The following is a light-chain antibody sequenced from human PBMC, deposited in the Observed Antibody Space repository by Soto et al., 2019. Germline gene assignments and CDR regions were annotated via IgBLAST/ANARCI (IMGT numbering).Light chain of an antibody. CDR2: LNSDGSH. J-gene: IGLJ3*02. V-gene: IGLV4-69*01. CDR3: QPWGTAFWV. CDR1: SGHSNNS. Sequence: QSVLTQSPAASASLGASVKLTCTLSSGHSNNSIAWQQHQPEKGPRYLMILNSDGSHTKGDGIPDRFSGASSGAERYLTISILQSEDEADYCWQPWGTAFWVFGGGTKLTVL.